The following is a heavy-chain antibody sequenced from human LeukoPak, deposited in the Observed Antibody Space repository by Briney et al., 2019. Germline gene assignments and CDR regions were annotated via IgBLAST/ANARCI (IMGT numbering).Heavy chain of an antibody. CDR1: GFSFGSYE. CDR2: ISTSGGTI. J-gene: IGHJ4*02. CDR3: ARDGEYAGNDLDY. D-gene: IGHD3-10*01. Sequence: GGSLRLSCVASGFSFGSYEMNWVRQAPGKGLEWVSFISTSGGTIYYADSVKGRFTISRDNAKNSLWLQMNSLRAEDTAVYYCARDGEYAGNDLDYWGQGTLVTVSS. V-gene: IGHV3-48*03.